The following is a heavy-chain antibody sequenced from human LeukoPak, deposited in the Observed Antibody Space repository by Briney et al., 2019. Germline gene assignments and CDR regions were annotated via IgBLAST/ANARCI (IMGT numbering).Heavy chain of an antibody. CDR1: GDSVSSSPYY. J-gene: IGHJ5*02. CDR2: TFSTST. CDR3: ARYKFHNYFDP. D-gene: IGHD5-24*01. Sequence: SETLSLTCSVSGDSVSSSPYYWGWIRQPPGKGLEWIGNTFSTSTLYNASLRSRVTTLVDTSKNQFSLKLTSATAADTAIYYCARYKFHNYFDPWGQGTLVVVSS. V-gene: IGHV4-61*01.